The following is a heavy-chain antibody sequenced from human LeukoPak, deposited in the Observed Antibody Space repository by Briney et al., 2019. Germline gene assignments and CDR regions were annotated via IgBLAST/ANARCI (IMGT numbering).Heavy chain of an antibody. V-gene: IGHV3-23*01. CDR2: ISGSGGST. CDR1: GFTFSSYA. J-gene: IGHJ4*02. CDR3: AKTGTLYLTLAVAGPNFDY. D-gene: IGHD6-19*01. Sequence: GGSLRLSCAASGFTFSSYAMSWVRQAPGKGLEWVSAISGSGGSTYYADSVKGRFTISRDNSKNMLYLQMNSLRAEDTAVYYCAKTGTLYLTLAVAGPNFDYWGQGTLVTVSS.